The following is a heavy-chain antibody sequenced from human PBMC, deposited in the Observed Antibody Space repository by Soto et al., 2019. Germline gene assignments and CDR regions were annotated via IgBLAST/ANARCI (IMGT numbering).Heavy chain of an antibody. CDR1: GFSLTTSEVG. CDR2: TYWDDEK. CDR3: AHFRGGGNSPLGDY. J-gene: IGHJ4*02. V-gene: IGHV2-5*02. D-gene: IGHD2-21*01. Sequence: QITLKESGPTLVKSTQTLTLTCTFSGFSLTTSEVGVGWIRQPPGKALEWLAITYWDDEKRYSSSLKSRLTITKDTSRNPVVLTLTSMDPVDTGTYYCAHFRGGGNSPLGDYWGQGTLVTVSS.